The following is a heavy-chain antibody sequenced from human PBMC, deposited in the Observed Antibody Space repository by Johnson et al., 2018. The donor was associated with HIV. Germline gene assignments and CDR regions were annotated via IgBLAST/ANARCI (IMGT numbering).Heavy chain of an antibody. J-gene: IGHJ3*02. CDR3: ASDNGGTKDAFDM. Sequence: VQLMESGGGVVQPGRSLRLSCAASGFTFSSYAMHWVRQAPGKGLEWVAVISYDGSNKYYADSVKGRFTISRDNSKNTLYLQMNSLRAEDTAVYYCASDNGGTKDAFDMWGQGTMVTVSS. CDR1: GFTFSSYA. CDR2: ISYDGSNK. D-gene: IGHD3-10*01. V-gene: IGHV3-30*14.